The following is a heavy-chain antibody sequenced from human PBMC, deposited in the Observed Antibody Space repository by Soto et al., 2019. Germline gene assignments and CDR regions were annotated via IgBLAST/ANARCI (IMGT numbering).Heavy chain of an antibody. D-gene: IGHD6-13*01. Sequence: ASVKVSCKASGYTFTGYYMHWVRQAPGQGLEWMGWINPNSGGTNYAQKFQGWVTMTRDTSISTAYMELSRLRSDDTAVYYCAREGTGSSWAYYYYYGMDVWGQGTTVTVSS. V-gene: IGHV1-2*04. CDR2: INPNSGGT. J-gene: IGHJ6*02. CDR3: AREGTGSSWAYYYYYGMDV. CDR1: GYTFTGYY.